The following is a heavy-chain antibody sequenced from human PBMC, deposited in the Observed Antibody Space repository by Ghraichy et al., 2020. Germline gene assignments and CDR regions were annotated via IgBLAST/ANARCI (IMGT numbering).Heavy chain of an antibody. CDR3: ARISRSIFGVVIVGYYFDY. CDR2: IYYSGST. J-gene: IGHJ4*02. V-gene: IGHV4-39*01. D-gene: IGHD3-3*01. Sequence: SETLSLTCTVSGGSISSSSYYWGWIRQPPGKGLEWIGSIYYSGSTYYNPSRKSRVTISVDTSKNQFSLKLSSVTAADTAVYYCARISRSIFGVVIVGYYFDYWGQGTLVTVSS. CDR1: GGSISSSSYY.